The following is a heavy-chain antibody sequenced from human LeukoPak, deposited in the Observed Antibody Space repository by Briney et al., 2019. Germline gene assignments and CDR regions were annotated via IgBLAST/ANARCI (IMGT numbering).Heavy chain of an antibody. CDR1: GFTFSSYG. J-gene: IGHJ3*02. Sequence: PGRSLRPSCAASGFTFSSYGMHWVRQAPGKGLEWVAVISYDGSNKYYADSVKGRFTISRDNSKNTLYLQMNSLRAEDTAVYYCAKPVVDTAIGDAFDIWGQGTMVTVSS. V-gene: IGHV3-30*18. CDR2: ISYDGSNK. CDR3: AKPVVDTAIGDAFDI. D-gene: IGHD5-18*01.